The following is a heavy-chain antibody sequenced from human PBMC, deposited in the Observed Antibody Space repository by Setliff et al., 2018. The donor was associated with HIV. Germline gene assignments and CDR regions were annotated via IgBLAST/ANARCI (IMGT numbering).Heavy chain of an antibody. CDR3: ARGYCSGGSCHAPFDY. CDR2: INPNSGGT. Sequence: ASVKVSCKASGYTFTGYYMHWVRQAPGQGLEWMGWINPNSGGTNYAQKFQGRVTMTRDTSISTAYMELSRLRSDDTAVYYCARGYCSGGSCHAPFDYWGQGTLVTVSS. CDR1: GYTFTGYY. V-gene: IGHV1-2*02. J-gene: IGHJ4*02. D-gene: IGHD2-15*01.